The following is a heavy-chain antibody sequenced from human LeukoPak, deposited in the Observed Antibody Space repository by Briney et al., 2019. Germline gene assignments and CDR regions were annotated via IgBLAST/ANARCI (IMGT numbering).Heavy chain of an antibody. V-gene: IGHV3-7*03. CDR1: GFTFSSYS. Sequence: GGSLRLSCAASGFTFSSYSMTWVRQAPGKGLEWVANIKPDGTTKFYVDSVKGRFTISRDNALNSLYLQMNSLRAEDTAIYYCARSIPYGTTWYGRSDYWGQGTLVTVSS. CDR2: IKPDGTTK. J-gene: IGHJ4*02. D-gene: IGHD6-13*01. CDR3: ARSIPYGTTWYGRSDY.